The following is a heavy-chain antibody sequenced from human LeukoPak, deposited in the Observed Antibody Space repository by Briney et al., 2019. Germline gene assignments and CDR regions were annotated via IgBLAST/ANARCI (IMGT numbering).Heavy chain of an antibody. CDR3: AREREGFLRYDFWSGGGPYDAFDI. J-gene: IGHJ3*02. Sequence: ASVKVSCKASGYTFTSYGISWVRQAPGQGLEWMGWISAYNGNTNYAQKLQGRVTMTTDTSTSTAYMELRSLRSDDTAVYYCAREREGFLRYDFWSGGGPYDAFDIWAKGQWSPSLQ. D-gene: IGHD3-3*01. CDR1: GYTFTSYG. V-gene: IGHV1-18*01. CDR2: ISAYNGNT.